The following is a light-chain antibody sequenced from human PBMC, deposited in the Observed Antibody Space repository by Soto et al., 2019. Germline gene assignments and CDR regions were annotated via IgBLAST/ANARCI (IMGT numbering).Light chain of an antibody. Sequence: DIRMTQSPSSLSASVGDTVTITCRASQGISDYLSWFQHKPGEAPKLLIYTASSLQGGVPLRFSGAGSRPDFSLTISGLQPEDSATYYCQPTYTFPWTFGQGTRVDIK. CDR2: TAS. CDR1: QGISDY. V-gene: IGKV1-39*01. CDR3: QPTYTFPWT. J-gene: IGKJ1*01.